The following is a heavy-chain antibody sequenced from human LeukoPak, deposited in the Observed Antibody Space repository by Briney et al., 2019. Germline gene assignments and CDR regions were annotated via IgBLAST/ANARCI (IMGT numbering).Heavy chain of an antibody. J-gene: IGHJ4*02. CDR1: GFTFSSYA. D-gene: IGHD3-22*01. Sequence: GGSLRLSCAASGFTFSSYAMHWVRQAPGKGLEWVAVISYDGSNKYYADSVKGRFTISRDNSKNTLYLQMNSLRAEDTAVYYCARGPYDSSAYWGYFDYWGQGTLVTVSS. CDR3: ARGPYDSSAYWGYFDY. V-gene: IGHV3-30-3*01. CDR2: ISYDGSNK.